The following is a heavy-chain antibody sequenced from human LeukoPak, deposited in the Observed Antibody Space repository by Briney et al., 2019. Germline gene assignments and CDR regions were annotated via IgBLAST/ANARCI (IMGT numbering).Heavy chain of an antibody. CDR2: IYYSGST. D-gene: IGHD3-3*01. CDR3: ARDLGTGDFWSGYFPS. J-gene: IGHJ5*02. CDR1: GGSISSSSYY. Sequence: PSETLSLTCTVSGGSISSSSYYWGWIRQPPGKGLEWIGSIYYSGSTYYNPSLKSRVTMSVDTSKNQFSLKLSSVTAADTAVYYCARDLGTGDFWSGYFPSWGQGTLVTVSS. V-gene: IGHV4-39*07.